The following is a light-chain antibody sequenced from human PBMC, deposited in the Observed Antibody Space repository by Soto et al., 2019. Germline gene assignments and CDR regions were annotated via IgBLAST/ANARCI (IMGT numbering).Light chain of an antibody. CDR1: TGAVTNGHY. J-gene: IGLJ1*01. CDR2: DTT. V-gene: IGLV7-46*01. CDR3: LLSYNGPYV. Sequence: QAVVTQEPSLTVSPGGTATLTCGSSTGAVTNGHYPYWFQQKPGQALRTLIYDTTNRHSWTPARFSGSLLGGKAALTLSGAQPEDEAEYYCLLSYNGPYVFGTGTKVTVL.